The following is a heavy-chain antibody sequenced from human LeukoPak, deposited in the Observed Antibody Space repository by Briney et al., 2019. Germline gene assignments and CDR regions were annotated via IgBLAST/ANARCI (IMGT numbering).Heavy chain of an antibody. CDR2: ISYDGSKK. V-gene: IGHV3-30*18. J-gene: IGHJ6*02. Sequence: PGGSLRLSCAASGFTFSSYAMSWVREAPGKGLEWVTVISYDGSKKYYADSVKGRFTISRDNSENTLYLELNSLRTEDTAVYYCAKIESPADMISSHYYGMDVWGQGTTVTVSS. D-gene: IGHD2-2*01. CDR1: GFTFSSYA. CDR3: AKIESPADMISSHYYGMDV.